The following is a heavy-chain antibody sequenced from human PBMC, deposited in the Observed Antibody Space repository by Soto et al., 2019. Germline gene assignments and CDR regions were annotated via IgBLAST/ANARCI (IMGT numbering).Heavy chain of an antibody. CDR2: ISGSGGST. V-gene: IGHV3-23*01. D-gene: IGHD3-10*01. CDR1: GFTFSSYA. J-gene: IGHJ4*02. CDR3: AKGDRTMVRGVIITIYRY. Sequence: EVQLLESGGGLVQPGGSLRLSCAASGFTFSSYAMSWVRQAPGKGLEWVSAISGSGGSTYYADSVKGRFTISRDNSKNTLYLQMNSLRAEDTAVYYCAKGDRTMVRGVIITIYRYWGQGTLVTVSS.